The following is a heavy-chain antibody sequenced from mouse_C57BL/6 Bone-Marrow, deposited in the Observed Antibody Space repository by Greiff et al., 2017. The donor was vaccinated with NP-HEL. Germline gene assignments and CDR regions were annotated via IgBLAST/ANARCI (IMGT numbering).Heavy chain of an antibody. CDR2: ISSGGSYT. CDR1: GFTFSSYG. J-gene: IGHJ1*03. Sequence: DVQLVESGGDLVKPGGSLKLSCAASGFTFSSYGMSWVRQTPDKRLEWVATISSGGSYTYYPDSVKGRFTISRDNAKNTLYLQMSSLKSEDTAMYYCARHWYFDVWGTGTTVTVSS. V-gene: IGHV5-6*01. CDR3: ARHWYFDV.